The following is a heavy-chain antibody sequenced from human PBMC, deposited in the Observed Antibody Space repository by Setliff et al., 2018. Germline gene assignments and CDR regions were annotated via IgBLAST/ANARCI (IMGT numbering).Heavy chain of an antibody. CDR2: ISGSAQTT. J-gene: IGHJ4*02. CDR3: TAHNYDSSGYYKAVLAY. CDR1: GFTFSSYA. D-gene: IGHD3-22*01. Sequence: GGSLRLSCAASGFTFSSYAITWVRQAPGKGLEWVSMISGSAQTTDYAAPVKGRFTISRDDSKNTLYLQMHSLKTEDTGFYYCTAHNYDSSGYYKAVLAYWGQGTLVTVSS. V-gene: IGHV3-23*01.